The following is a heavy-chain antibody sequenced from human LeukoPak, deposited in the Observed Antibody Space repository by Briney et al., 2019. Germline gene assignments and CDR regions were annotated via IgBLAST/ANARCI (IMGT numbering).Heavy chain of an antibody. V-gene: IGHV4-30-2*01. J-gene: IGHJ4*02. Sequence: SETLSLTCTVSGGSISSGGYYWSWVRQPPGKGLEWIGYIYDSGSTYYNPSLKSRVTISVDRSKNQFSLKLSSVTAAATAVCYCARAYQLLPFVDYWCQGTLVTVSS. D-gene: IGHD2-2*01. CDR3: ARAYQLLPFVDY. CDR1: GGSISSGGYY. CDR2: IYDSGST.